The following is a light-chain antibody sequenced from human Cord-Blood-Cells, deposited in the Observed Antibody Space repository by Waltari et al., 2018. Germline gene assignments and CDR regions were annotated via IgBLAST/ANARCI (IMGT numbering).Light chain of an antibody. CDR3: QQSYSTPRT. V-gene: IGKV1-39*01. Sequence: DIQITQSPSSLSASVGDRVTITCRASQSISSYLNWYQQKPVKAPKPLIYAASSLQSGVPSRFSDSGSVTDFTLTISSLQPEDFATYYCQQSYSTPRTFGQGTKVEIK. CDR2: AAS. J-gene: IGKJ1*01. CDR1: QSISSY.